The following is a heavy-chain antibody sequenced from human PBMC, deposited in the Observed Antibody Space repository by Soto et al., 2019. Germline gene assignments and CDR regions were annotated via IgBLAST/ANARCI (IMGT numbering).Heavy chain of an antibody. D-gene: IGHD3-10*01. CDR3: AHSRNLITEDAQVGDFDY. CDR1: GFSLTTDGEG. J-gene: IGHJ4*02. Sequence: QITLKESGPTLVKPAQTLALTCSFSGFSLTTDGEGVGWVRQPPGEALEWLALIYWDDDERYSPSLKTRLTITKDPSNHQVVLIMTNMDPVDSATYNCAHSRNLITEDAQVGDFDYWGQGTLVTVSS. V-gene: IGHV2-5*02. CDR2: IYWDDDE.